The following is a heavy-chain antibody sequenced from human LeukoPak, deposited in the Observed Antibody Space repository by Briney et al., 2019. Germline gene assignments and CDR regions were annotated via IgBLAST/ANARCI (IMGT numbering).Heavy chain of an antibody. CDR3: ARHETPYDFWSGSDYYYMDV. CDR1: GYSFTSYW. CDR2: IYPGDSDT. J-gene: IGHJ6*03. D-gene: IGHD3-3*01. Sequence: GESLKISCKGSGYSFTSYWIGWVRQTPGKGLEWMGIIYPGDSDTRYSPSFQGQVTISADKSINTAYLQWSSLKASDTAMYYCARHETPYDFWSGSDYYYMDVWGKGTTVTVSS. V-gene: IGHV5-51*01.